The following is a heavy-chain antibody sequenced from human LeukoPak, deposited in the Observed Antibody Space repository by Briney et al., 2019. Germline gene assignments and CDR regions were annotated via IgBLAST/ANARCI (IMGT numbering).Heavy chain of an antibody. CDR2: IYYSGST. D-gene: IGHD5-18*01. J-gene: IGHJ4*02. V-gene: IGHV4-39*07. CDR3: ARSSPAMGTHFDY. CDR1: GGSISSSSYY. Sequence: SETLSLTCTVSGGSISSSSYYWGWIRQPPGKGLEWIGSIYYSGSTYYNPSLKSRVTISVDTSKNQFSLKLSSVTAADTAVYYCARSSPAMGTHFDYWGQGTLVTVSS.